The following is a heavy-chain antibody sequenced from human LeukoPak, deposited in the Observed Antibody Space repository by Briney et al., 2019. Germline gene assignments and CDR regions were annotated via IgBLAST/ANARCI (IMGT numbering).Heavy chain of an antibody. V-gene: IGHV3-7*01. Sequence: PGGSLRLSCAASGFTFSTYAMSWLRQAPGKGLEWVANIKQDGSEKYYVDSVKGRFTISRDNAKNSLYLQMNSLRAEDTAVYYCARDSRVVVVAATRTYYYYGMDVWGQGTTVTVSS. CDR3: ARDSRVVVVAATRTYYYYGMDV. D-gene: IGHD2-15*01. CDR1: GFTFSTYA. CDR2: IKQDGSEK. J-gene: IGHJ6*02.